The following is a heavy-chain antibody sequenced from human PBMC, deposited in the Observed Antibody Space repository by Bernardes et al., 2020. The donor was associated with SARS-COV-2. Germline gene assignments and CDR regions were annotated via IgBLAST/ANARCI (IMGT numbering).Heavy chain of an antibody. J-gene: IGHJ4*02. CDR1: GFTVSSNY. V-gene: IGHV3-66*02. CDR2: IFSGGST. Sequence: GSLRLSCAASGFTVSSNYMSWVRQAPGKGLEWVSVIFSGGSTFYADSVKGRFTISRDNSKNTLYLQMNSLRPEDTAVYYCARGGIAAAGRIRALHYFDYWGQGSLVTVSS. CDR3: ARGGIAAAGRIRALHYFDY. D-gene: IGHD6-13*01.